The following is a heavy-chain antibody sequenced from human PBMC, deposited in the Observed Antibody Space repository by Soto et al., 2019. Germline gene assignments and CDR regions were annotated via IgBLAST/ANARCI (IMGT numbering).Heavy chain of an antibody. Sequence: QVQLQESGPGLVKPSQTLSLTCTVSGGSINIGGYCWSWSRQHPGKGLAWIGCISYGGSTSYNPSLKSRVTISVDTSKNQFSLKLTSVTAADTAVYYCSRGILVWGQGALITVSS. D-gene: IGHD5-18*01. CDR2: ISYGGST. CDR1: GGSINIGGYC. CDR3: SRGILV. J-gene: IGHJ4*02. V-gene: IGHV4-31*03.